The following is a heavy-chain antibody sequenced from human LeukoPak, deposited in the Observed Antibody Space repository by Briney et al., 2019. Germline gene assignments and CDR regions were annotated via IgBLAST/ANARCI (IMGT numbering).Heavy chain of an antibody. J-gene: IGHJ5*02. V-gene: IGHV1-2*02. D-gene: IGHD2-15*01. CDR2: INPNSGGT. Sequence: ASVKVSCKASGYTFSDYYTHWVRQAPGQGLEWMGWINPNSGGTNYAQKFQGRVTMTRDTSISTAYMELSRLRSDDTAVYYCARDLYCSGGSCLGFDPWGQGTLVTVSS. CDR1: GYTFSDYY. CDR3: ARDLYCSGGSCLGFDP.